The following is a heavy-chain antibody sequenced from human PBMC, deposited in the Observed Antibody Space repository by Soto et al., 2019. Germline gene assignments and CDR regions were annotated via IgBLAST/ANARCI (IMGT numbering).Heavy chain of an antibody. J-gene: IGHJ6*02. CDR3: ARDRLVPYGYGMDV. CDR2: IWLDGSKK. V-gene: IGHV3-33*01. CDR1: GLTFRSYG. Sequence: QMQLVESGGGVVQPGRSLRLSCAASGLTFRSYGIHWVRQAPGKGLEWVALIWLDGSKKYYVDSVKGRFAVSRDNSKNTLYLQMNSLRVEDTAVYYCARDRLVPYGYGMDVWGQGTTVTVSS. D-gene: IGHD2-2*01.